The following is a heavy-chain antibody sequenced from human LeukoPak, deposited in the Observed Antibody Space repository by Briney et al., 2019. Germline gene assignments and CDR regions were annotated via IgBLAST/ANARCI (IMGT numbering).Heavy chain of an antibody. CDR1: GGSISTDLYY. V-gene: IGHV4-61*02. CDR3: AIGSGWNSFDP. Sequence: SQTLSLTCTVSGGSISTDLYYWIWIRQPAGKGLEWIGRIYSNGWTDYNPPLKSRVSISIDTSKNHFSLKMSLATAADTALYYCAIGSGWNSFDPWGQGTLVTVSS. J-gene: IGHJ5*02. CDR2: IYSNGWT. D-gene: IGHD6-19*01.